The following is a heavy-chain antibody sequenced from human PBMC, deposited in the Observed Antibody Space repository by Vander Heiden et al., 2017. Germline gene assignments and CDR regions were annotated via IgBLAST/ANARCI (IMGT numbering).Heavy chain of an antibody. CDR2: ISWNSGSI. D-gene: IGHD3-22*01. CDR1: GFTFDDYA. Sequence: EVQLVESGGGLVQPGRSLRLSCAASGFTFDDYAMHWVRQAPGKGLEGVSGISWNSGSIGYADSVKGRFTISRDNAKNSLYLQMNSLRAEDTALYYCAKARDDSSGYYTLFDYWGQGTLVTVSS. CDR3: AKARDDSSGYYTLFDY. V-gene: IGHV3-9*01. J-gene: IGHJ4*02.